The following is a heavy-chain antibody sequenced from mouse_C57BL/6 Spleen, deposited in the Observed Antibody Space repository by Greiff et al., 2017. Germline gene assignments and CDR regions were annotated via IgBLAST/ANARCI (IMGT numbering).Heavy chain of an antibody. CDR3: ARVVPYYFDY. Sequence: DVKLQESGPGLVKPSQSLSLTCSVTGYSITSGYYWNWIRQFPGNKLEWMGYISYDGSNNYNPSLKNRISITRDTSKNQFFLKLNSVTTEDTATYYCARVVPYYFDYWGQGTTLTVSS. D-gene: IGHD5-1*01. CDR2: ISYDGSN. CDR1: GYSITSGYY. V-gene: IGHV3-6*01. J-gene: IGHJ2*01.